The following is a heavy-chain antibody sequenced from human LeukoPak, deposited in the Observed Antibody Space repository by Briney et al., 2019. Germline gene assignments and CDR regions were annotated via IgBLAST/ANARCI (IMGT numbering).Heavy chain of an antibody. CDR2: ISSSSSTI. CDR3: AKSLRNAFDI. J-gene: IGHJ3*02. CDR1: GVTFSNYS. Sequence: GGSLRLSCAASGVTFSNYSMNWVRQAPGKGLEWVSYISSSSSTIYYADSVKGRFTISRDNAKKSLYLQMNSLSAEDTAVYYCAKSLRNAFDIWGQGTMVTVSS. D-gene: IGHD3-3*01. V-gene: IGHV3-48*01.